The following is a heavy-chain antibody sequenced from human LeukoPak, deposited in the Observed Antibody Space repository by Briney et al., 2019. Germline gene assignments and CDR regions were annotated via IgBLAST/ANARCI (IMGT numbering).Heavy chain of an antibody. CDR2: IRGKSAGGAA. CDR1: GLSVSDAW. Sequence: GGSLRLSCAASGLSVSDAWMAWVRQAPGKGLEWVGRIRGKSAGGAADYVAAVKGRFTISTDDSKNTLYQQMNSLKSEDTAVYYCTGPPGWGQGTLVTVSS. J-gene: IGHJ4*02. CDR3: TGPPG. V-gene: IGHV3-15*01.